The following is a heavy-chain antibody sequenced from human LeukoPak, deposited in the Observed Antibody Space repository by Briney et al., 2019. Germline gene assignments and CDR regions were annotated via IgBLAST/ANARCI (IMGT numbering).Heavy chain of an antibody. CDR3: AKSYSGTYYYSDY. Sequence: GGSLRLSCAASGFTFSTSGMHWVRQAPGKGLEWVAVIWYDGSNKHYAESVKGRFTISRDNSRNTLYLQMNSLRVEDTALYYCAKSYSGTYYYSDYWGQGTLVTVSS. CDR1: GFTFSTSG. J-gene: IGHJ4*02. V-gene: IGHV3-30*02. D-gene: IGHD1-26*01. CDR2: IWYDGSNK.